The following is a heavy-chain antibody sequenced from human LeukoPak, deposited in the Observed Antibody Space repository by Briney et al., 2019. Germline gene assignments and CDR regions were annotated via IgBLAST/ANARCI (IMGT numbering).Heavy chain of an antibody. Sequence: GGSLRLSCAASGFAFSASGMHWVRQAPGKGLDWVAFIRYDGSNKYYADSVKGRFTISRDNSKNTLYLQMNSLRAEDTAVYYCAKLSVDYYGSGTDWGQGTLVTVSS. CDR2: IRYDGSNK. V-gene: IGHV3-30*02. CDR3: AKLSVDYYGSGTD. D-gene: IGHD3-10*01. CDR1: GFAFSASG. J-gene: IGHJ4*02.